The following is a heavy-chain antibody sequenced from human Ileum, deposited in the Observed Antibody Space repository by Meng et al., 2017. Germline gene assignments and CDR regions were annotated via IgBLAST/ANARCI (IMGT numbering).Heavy chain of an antibody. V-gene: IGHV4-39*01. CDR3: AGQPTSSGAGYSWFDP. Sequence: QLQLQEPGPGLVKPTETLSTTCIFSGGSVPSSSSDRGLSRQPPGKGVEWIGGITYTGNSYTTPSLKTRLTTSLDTSKNQFSLRLNSLTAADTAVYYCAGQPTSSGAGYSWFDPWGQGILVTVSS. CDR2: ITYTGNS. CDR1: GGSVPSSSSD. J-gene: IGHJ5*02. D-gene: IGHD2-2*01.